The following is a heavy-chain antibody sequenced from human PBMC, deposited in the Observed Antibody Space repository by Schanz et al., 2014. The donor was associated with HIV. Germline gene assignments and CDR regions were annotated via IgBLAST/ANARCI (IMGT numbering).Heavy chain of an antibody. V-gene: IGHV3-23*01. J-gene: IGHJ4*02. D-gene: IGHD2-2*01. CDR2: TSGSGGRT. Sequence: EVQLLESGGGLVQPGGSLRLSCAASGFTFSSCAMTWVRQAPGKGLEWVSTTSGSGGRTYYADSVKGRFTISRDNSKNTLYLQMNSLRREDTAVYYCAKVGRIYSTTWIDYWGQGTLVTVSS. CDR1: GFTFSSCA. CDR3: AKVGRIYSTTWIDY.